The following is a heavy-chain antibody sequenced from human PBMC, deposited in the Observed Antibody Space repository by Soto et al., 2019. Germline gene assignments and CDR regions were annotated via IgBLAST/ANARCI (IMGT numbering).Heavy chain of an antibody. V-gene: IGHV3-23*01. CDR1: GFTFSSYA. CDR3: AKARMVRGVTYYFDY. D-gene: IGHD3-10*01. Sequence: GGSLRLSCAASGFTFSSYAMSWVRQAPGKGLEWVSAISGSGGSTYYADSVKGRFTISRDNSKNTLYLQMNSLRAEDTAVYYCAKARMVRGVTYYFDYWGQGTLVTVSS. CDR2: ISGSGGST. J-gene: IGHJ4*02.